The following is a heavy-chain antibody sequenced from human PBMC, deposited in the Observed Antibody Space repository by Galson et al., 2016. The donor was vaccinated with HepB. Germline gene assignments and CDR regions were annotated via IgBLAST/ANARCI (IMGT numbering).Heavy chain of an antibody. D-gene: IGHD2-21*02. Sequence: SLRLSCAASGFSFSSYGMHWVRQAPGKGLEWVAVIWYDGSKKYYADSVKGRFTISRDNSKNTRYLQMNSLRAEDTAVVYCARTNCGGACPYFDYWGQGTLVTVSS. CDR1: GFSFSSYG. V-gene: IGHV3-33*01. J-gene: IGHJ4*02. CDR3: ARTNCGGACPYFDY. CDR2: IWYDGSKK.